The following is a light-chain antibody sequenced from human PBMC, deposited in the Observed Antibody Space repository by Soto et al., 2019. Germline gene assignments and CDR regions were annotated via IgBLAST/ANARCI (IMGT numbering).Light chain of an antibody. Sequence: IQVTQSPSSLSASVGDRVTIACRASQDIMSHLNWYQQRPGRAPNLLVYAESTLASGVPSRFSGSGSGTDFTLTISKLQPEDFATCFCKESYGTPFTFGQGTKVEI. CDR3: KESYGTPFT. V-gene: IGKV1-39*01. J-gene: IGKJ2*01. CDR1: QDIMSH. CDR2: AES.